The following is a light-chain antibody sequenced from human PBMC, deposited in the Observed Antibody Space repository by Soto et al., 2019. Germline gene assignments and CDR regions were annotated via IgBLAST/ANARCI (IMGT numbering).Light chain of an antibody. CDR2: GSS. V-gene: IGKV3-15*01. J-gene: IGKJ4*01. CDR1: QSVSSS. CDR3: QQYNNWPS. Sequence: DIVMTQSPATLSVSPGERATLSCRASQSVSSSLAWYQKKPGQAPRLLLYGSSTRAAGIPARFSGGWSGTEFALTISSLQSEYLAVYYCQQYNNWPSFGGGTKVEIK.